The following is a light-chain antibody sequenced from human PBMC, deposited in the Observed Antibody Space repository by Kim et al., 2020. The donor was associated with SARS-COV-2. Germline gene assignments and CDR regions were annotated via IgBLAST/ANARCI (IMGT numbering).Light chain of an antibody. V-gene: IGKV3-15*01. J-gene: IGKJ2*01. CDR2: GAA. Sequence: EIVMTQSPAPLSLSPGERATLSCRASQSVSNNLAGYQHQPGHPPRLLINGAASSTAGVLARCIGSGSWTAFTIPVSSMQSDDVAVYYCYQYNDSPPRDTFGQGTTLEIK. CDR1: QSVSNN. CDR3: YQYNDSPPRDT.